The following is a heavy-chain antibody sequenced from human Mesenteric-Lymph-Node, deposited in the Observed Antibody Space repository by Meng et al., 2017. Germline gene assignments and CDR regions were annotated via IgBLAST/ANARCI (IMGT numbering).Heavy chain of an antibody. J-gene: IGHJ4*02. CDR3: AEGSGSYAVAY. D-gene: IGHD1-26*01. CDR2: ISSNSYYI. CDR1: GFTFSSYS. V-gene: IGHV3-21*01. Sequence: EVQLVESGVGLVKPGVSLRLSCAASGFTFSSYSMNWVRQAPGKGLEWVSYISSNSYYISYADSVKGRFTISRDNAKNSVYLQMNSLRAEDTAVYYCAEGSGSYAVAYWGQGTLVTVSS.